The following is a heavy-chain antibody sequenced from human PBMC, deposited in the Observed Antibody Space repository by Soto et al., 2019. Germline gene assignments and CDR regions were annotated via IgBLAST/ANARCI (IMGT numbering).Heavy chain of an antibody. V-gene: IGHV4-34*01. Sequence: QVQLQQWGAGLLKPSETLSLTCAVYGQSFSGHTWSWIRQSPGKGLEWIGEISQSGSTYYNPSLKPRVTISADTSKIQFSLTLNSVTAADTGVFYCARGSGIAVIPGELEDVHYDYWGQGTLVSVSS. CDR3: ARGSGIAVIPGELEDVHYDY. D-gene: IGHD2-2*01. CDR2: ISQSGST. J-gene: IGHJ4*02. CDR1: GQSFSGHT.